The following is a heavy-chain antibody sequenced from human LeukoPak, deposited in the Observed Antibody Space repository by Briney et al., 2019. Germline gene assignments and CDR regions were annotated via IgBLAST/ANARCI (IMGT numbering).Heavy chain of an antibody. CDR1: GFTFDDYA. CDR2: ISWNSGSI. Sequence: GGSLRPSCAASGFTFDDYAMHWVRQAPGKGLEWVSGISWNSGSIGYADSVKGRFTISRDNAKNSLYLQMNSLRAEDMALYYCAKALYGDYFSLDYWGQGTLVTVSS. D-gene: IGHD4-17*01. J-gene: IGHJ4*02. CDR3: AKALYGDYFSLDY. V-gene: IGHV3-9*03.